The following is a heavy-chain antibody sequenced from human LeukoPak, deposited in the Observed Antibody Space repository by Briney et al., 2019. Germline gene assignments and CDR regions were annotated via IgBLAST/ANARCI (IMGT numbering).Heavy chain of an antibody. CDR2: ISWNSGSI. Sequence: GRSLRLSCAASGFTFDDYAMHWVRQAPGKGLEWVSGISWNSGSIGYADSVKGRFTISRDNAKNSLYLQMNSLGAEDTALYYCAKDRVEMATIDYYYGMDVWGQGTTVTVSS. J-gene: IGHJ6*02. CDR1: GFTFDDYA. CDR3: AKDRVEMATIDYYYGMDV. V-gene: IGHV3-9*01. D-gene: IGHD5-12*01.